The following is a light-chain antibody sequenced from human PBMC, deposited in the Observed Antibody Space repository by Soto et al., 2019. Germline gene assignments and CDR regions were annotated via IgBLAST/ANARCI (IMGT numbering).Light chain of an antibody. CDR1: QYISAW. CDR2: KAS. Sequence: QITHSPCSLSASVGERVTITCRASQYISAWLAWYQQKPGKAPRLLIYKASTLKSGVPSRFSGSGSGTEFTLTISSLQPDDFATYYCQQYNSYSWTFGQGSKVDVK. V-gene: IGKV1-5*03. J-gene: IGKJ1*01. CDR3: QQYNSYSWT.